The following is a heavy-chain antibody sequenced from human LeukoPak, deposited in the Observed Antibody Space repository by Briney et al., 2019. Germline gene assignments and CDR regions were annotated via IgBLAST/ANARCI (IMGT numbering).Heavy chain of an antibody. Sequence: GGSLRLSCAASGFTFSSYSMNWVRQAPGKGLEWVSSISSSSSYIYYADSVKGRFTISRDNAKNSLYLQMNSLRAEDTAVYYCARDGNIAAAAFDLWGRGTLVTVPS. CDR2: ISSSSSYI. D-gene: IGHD6-13*01. CDR1: GFTFSSYS. CDR3: ARDGNIAAAAFDL. V-gene: IGHV3-21*01. J-gene: IGHJ2*01.